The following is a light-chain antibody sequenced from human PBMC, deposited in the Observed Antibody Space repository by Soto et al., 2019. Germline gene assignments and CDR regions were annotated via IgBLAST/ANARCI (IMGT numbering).Light chain of an antibody. CDR3: QQYNNWPPLT. CDR1: KRVSSN. Sequence: EIVRTKSPATLSVSPGERATLSCRASKRVSSNLAWYQQKPGQAPRLLIYGASTRATGIPARFSGSGSGTEFTLTISSLQSEDFAVYYCQQYNNWPPLTFGGGTKVEIK. CDR2: GAS. V-gene: IGKV3-15*01. J-gene: IGKJ4*01.